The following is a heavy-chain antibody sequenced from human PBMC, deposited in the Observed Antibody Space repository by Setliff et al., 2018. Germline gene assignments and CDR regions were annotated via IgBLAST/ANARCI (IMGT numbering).Heavy chain of an antibody. J-gene: IGHJ5*01. CDR3: ARELRSPYWHLDS. D-gene: IGHD3-16*01. Sequence: ASVKVSCKASGYTFSGSGISWVRQAPGQGLEWMGWISPHTGNTFYAPQFQGRVTITADESTSTGYMELRSLRSDDTAVYYCARELRSPYWHLDSWGQGTQVTVSS. CDR2: ISPHTGNT. V-gene: IGHV1-18*01. CDR1: GYTFSGSG.